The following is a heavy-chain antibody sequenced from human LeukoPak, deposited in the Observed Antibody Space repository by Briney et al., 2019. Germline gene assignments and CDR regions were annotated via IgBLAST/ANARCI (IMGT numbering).Heavy chain of an antibody. CDR3: ARVTEARPFGELLPIT. V-gene: IGHV1-69*04. CDR2: VIPILGIA. D-gene: IGHD3-10*01. Sequence: SVKVSCKASGGTFSSYAISWVRQAPGQGLEWMGRVIPILGIANYAQKFQGRVTITADKSTSTAYMELSSLRSEDTAVYYCARVTEARPFGELLPITWGQGTLVTVSS. J-gene: IGHJ5*02. CDR1: GGTFSSYA.